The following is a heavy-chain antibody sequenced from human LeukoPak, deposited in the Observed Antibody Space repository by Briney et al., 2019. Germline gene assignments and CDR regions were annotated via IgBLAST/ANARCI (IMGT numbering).Heavy chain of an antibody. CDR1: GFTFSSYA. J-gene: IGHJ3*02. Sequence: GGSLRLSCAASGFTFSSYAMHWVRQAPGKGLEWVAAISYDGSNKYYADSVKGRFTISRDNSKNTLYLQMNSLRAEDTAVYYCARGGGLGIAFDIWGQGTMVTVSS. CDR3: ARGGGLGIAFDI. V-gene: IGHV3-30-3*01. CDR2: ISYDGSNK. D-gene: IGHD7-27*01.